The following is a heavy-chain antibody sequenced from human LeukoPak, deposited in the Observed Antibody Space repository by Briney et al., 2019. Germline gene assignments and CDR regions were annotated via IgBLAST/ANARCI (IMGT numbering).Heavy chain of an antibody. D-gene: IGHD4-23*01. J-gene: IGHJ4*02. CDR1: GITLRNAW. V-gene: IGHV3-15*01. CDR2: IKSKTDGGTT. Sequence: GGSLRLSCAASGITLRNAWMSWVRQAPGKGLEWVGRIKSKTDGGTTDYAAPVKGRFTISRDDSKNTLYLQMNSLKTEDTAVYYCTTRDSITALTPDYWGQGTLVTVSS. CDR3: TTRDSITALTPDY.